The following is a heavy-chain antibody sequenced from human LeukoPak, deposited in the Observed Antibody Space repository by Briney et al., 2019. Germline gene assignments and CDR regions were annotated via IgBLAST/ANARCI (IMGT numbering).Heavy chain of an antibody. J-gene: IGHJ6*03. Sequence: ASVKVSCKASGYTFTSYYMHWVRQAPGQGLEWMGWISAYNGNTNYAQKLQGRVTMTTDTSTSTAYMELRSLRSDDTAVYYCARDPGWFGELFPYYYYYYMDVWGKGTTVTISS. CDR2: ISAYNGNT. CDR3: ARDPGWFGELFPYYYYYYMDV. D-gene: IGHD3-10*01. V-gene: IGHV1-18*04. CDR1: GYTFTSYY.